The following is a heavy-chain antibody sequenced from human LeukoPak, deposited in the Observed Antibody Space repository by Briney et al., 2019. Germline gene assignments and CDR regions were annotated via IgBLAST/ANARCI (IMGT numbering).Heavy chain of an antibody. Sequence: GGSLRLSCAASGFTFSSYAMSWVRQAPGKGLEWVPAISGSGGSTYYADSVKGRFTISRDNSKNSLYLQMNSLRVEDTAVYFCAKDGGRYRFDYWGQGTLVTVSS. V-gene: IGHV3-23*01. CDR3: AKDGGRYRFDY. CDR1: GFTFSSYA. J-gene: IGHJ4*02. D-gene: IGHD3-16*02. CDR2: ISGSGGST.